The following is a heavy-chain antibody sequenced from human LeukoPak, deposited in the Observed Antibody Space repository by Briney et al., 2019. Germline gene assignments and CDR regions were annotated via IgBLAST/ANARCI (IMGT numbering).Heavy chain of an antibody. CDR2: ISNSGDTI. CDR3: ARYRVITNDYFDS. V-gene: IGHV3-11*01. CDR1: GFTFGAYY. J-gene: IGHJ4*02. Sequence: GGSLRLSCAASGFTFGAYYMTCLRQAPGKGLEWVSYISNSGDTIKEADSVKGRFTISRDNAQNSLFLQMKSLRAEDTAVYYCARYRVITNDYFDSWGQGTLVTVSS. D-gene: IGHD3-16*01.